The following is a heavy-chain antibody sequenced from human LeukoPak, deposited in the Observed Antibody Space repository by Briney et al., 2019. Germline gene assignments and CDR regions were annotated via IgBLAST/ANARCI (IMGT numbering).Heavy chain of an antibody. J-gene: IGHJ5*02. Sequence: GGSLRLSCAASGFTFSTYTMNWVRQAPGKGLEWVSSITSTSSYIYYADSVKGRFTISRDNAKNSLYLQMNSLRAEDTAVYYCARELATLTFATAWGQGTLVTVSS. CDR3: ARELATLTFATA. CDR1: GFTFSTYT. D-gene: IGHD1-14*01. CDR2: ITSTSSYI. V-gene: IGHV3-21*01.